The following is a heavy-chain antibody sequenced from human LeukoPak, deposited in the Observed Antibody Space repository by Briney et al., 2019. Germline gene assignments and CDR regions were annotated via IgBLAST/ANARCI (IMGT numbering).Heavy chain of an antibody. CDR2: ISGSGGST. J-gene: IGHJ5*02. CDR3: ARAQYQLLYYVWFDP. V-gene: IGHV3-23*01. Sequence: GGSLRLSCAASGFTFSSYAMSWVRQAPGKGLEWVSAISGSGGSTYYADSVKGRFTISRDNSKNTLYLQMNSLRAEDTAVYYCARAQYQLLYYVWFDPWGQGTLVTVSS. CDR1: GFTFSSYA. D-gene: IGHD2-2*02.